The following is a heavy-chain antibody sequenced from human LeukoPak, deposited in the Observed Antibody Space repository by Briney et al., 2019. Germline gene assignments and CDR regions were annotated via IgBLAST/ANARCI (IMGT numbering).Heavy chain of an antibody. J-gene: IGHJ3*01. CDR2: IYHSGKA. V-gene: IGHV4-30-2*01. Sequence: PSETLSLTCTVSGAFISSGGFYWSWLRQPPGKGLGWIGYIYHSGKAYYNPSLESRVTISVDRSKNHFSLNLNSVTAADTSVYYCARGGRAFDVWGQGTLISVSP. CDR1: GAFISSGGFY. CDR3: ARGGRAFDV.